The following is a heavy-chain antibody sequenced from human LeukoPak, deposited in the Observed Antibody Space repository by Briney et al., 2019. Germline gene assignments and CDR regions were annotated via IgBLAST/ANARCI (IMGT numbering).Heavy chain of an antibody. CDR2: IDYSGST. Sequence: SETLSLTCTVSGGSISSYYWSWIRQPPRKGLEWIGNIDYSGSTHYNPSLRSRVTLSIDTSRNQFSLKLTSVTAADTAVYYCARYDSSNYRYFDYWGRGTLVTVSS. V-gene: IGHV4-59*01. J-gene: IGHJ4*02. CDR3: ARYDSSNYRYFDY. CDR1: GGSISSYY. D-gene: IGHD4-11*01.